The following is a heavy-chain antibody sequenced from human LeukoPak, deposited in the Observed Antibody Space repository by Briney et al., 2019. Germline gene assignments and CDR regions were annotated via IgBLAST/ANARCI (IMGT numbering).Heavy chain of an antibody. CDR3: ALPPNLSGSNAFDH. Sequence: GRSLRPSCAASGFTFSSYGMHWVRQAPGKGLEWVAVISYDGSNKYYADSVKGRFTISRDNSKNTLYLQVNSLRAEDTAVYYCALPPNLSGSNAFDHWGQGTLVTVSS. J-gene: IGHJ5*02. CDR2: ISYDGSNK. D-gene: IGHD1-26*01. V-gene: IGHV3-30*03. CDR1: GFTFSSYG.